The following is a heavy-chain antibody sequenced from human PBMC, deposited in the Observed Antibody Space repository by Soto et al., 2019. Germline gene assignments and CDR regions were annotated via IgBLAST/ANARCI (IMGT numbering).Heavy chain of an antibody. D-gene: IGHD1-1*01. J-gene: IGHJ4*02. CDR2: ISAYNGNA. CDR1: GYTFSSYG. CDR3: ARREVGTTLDFDY. V-gene: IGHV1-18*01. Sequence: QVQLVQSGAEVKKPGASVKVSCKASGYTFSSYGISWVRQSPGQGLEWMGWISAYNGNAMYAQKVQGRVTMTTDTSTSTAYMELRRMRSDDTAVYYCARREVGTTLDFDYWGQGTLVTVSS.